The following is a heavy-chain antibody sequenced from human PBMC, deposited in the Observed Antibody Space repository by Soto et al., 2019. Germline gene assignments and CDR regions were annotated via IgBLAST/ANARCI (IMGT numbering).Heavy chain of an antibody. D-gene: IGHD3-10*01. CDR1: GYSFTSYW. CDR2: IYPGDSDT. Sequence: GESLKISCKISGYSFTSYWTAWVRQMPGKGLEWLGIIYPGDSDTRYSPSFQGQVTISADKSISTAYLQWNSLKASDTAVYYCTRSGSGRPFDYWGPGTLVTVSS. V-gene: IGHV5-51*01. CDR3: TRSGSGRPFDY. J-gene: IGHJ4*02.